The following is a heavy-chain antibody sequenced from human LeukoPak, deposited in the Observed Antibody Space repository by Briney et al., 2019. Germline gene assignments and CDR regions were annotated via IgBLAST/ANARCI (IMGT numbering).Heavy chain of an antibody. CDR3: ARGEFAWIQGSYGMNV. CDR1: GFTVSSNY. V-gene: IGHV3-53*01. D-gene: IGHD5-18*01. J-gene: IGHJ6*02. Sequence: GGSLRLSCAASGFTVSSNYMSWVRQAPGKGLEWVSVIYSGGSTYYADSVKGRFTISRDNSKNTLYLQMNSLRAEDTAVYYCARGEFAWIQGSYGMNVWGQGTTVTVSS. CDR2: IYSGGST.